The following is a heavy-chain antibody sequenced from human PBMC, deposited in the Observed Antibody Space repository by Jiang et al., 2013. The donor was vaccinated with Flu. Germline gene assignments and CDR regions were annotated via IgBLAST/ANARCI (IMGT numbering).Heavy chain of an antibody. Sequence: RVSCEASGYRLPQLLYILGATGPWQGLQWVGWINPNSGGTNYAQQFQGRVTMTTATSINMAYMELTRLRFDDTAIYFCAKEFDRGRYHRYYQYMGVWGKGTTVTVSS. D-gene: IGHD3-16*02. V-gene: IGHV1-2*02. J-gene: IGHJ6*03. CDR1: GYRLPQLL. CDR3: AKEFDRGRYHRYYQYMGV. CDR2: INPNSGGT.